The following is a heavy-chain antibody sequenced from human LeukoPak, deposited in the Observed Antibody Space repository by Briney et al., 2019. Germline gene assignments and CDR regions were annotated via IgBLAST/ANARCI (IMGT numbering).Heavy chain of an antibody. CDR3: ARDVGYYYDSSGYGAWFDP. Sequence: GASVKVSCKASGYTFTSYGISWVRQAPGQGLEWMGWISAYNGNTNYAQKLQGRVTRTTDTSTSTAYMELRSLRSDDTAVYYCARDVGYYYDSSGYGAWFDPWGQGTLVTVSS. CDR1: GYTFTSYG. J-gene: IGHJ5*02. CDR2: ISAYNGNT. V-gene: IGHV1-18*01. D-gene: IGHD3-22*01.